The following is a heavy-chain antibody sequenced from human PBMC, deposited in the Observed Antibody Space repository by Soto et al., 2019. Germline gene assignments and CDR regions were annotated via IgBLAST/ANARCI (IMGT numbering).Heavy chain of an antibody. J-gene: IGHJ4*02. Sequence: SETLSLTCAVSGGSITSGDYYWGWIRQPPGKGLEWIRYIYYSGSTYYNPSLKSRVAISVDTSKNHFSLKLSSVTAADTAVYYCASRKSSPYFDYWGQGTLVTVSS. CDR1: GGSITSGDYY. CDR2: IYYSGST. D-gene: IGHD3-10*01. V-gene: IGHV4-30-4*01. CDR3: ASRKSSPYFDY.